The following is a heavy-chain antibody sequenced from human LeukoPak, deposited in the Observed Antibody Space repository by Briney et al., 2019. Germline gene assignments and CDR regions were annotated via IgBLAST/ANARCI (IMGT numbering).Heavy chain of an antibody. V-gene: IGHV3-21*01. CDR1: GFTFSSYS. CDR3: ARDKPVTIFGVVYYYGMDV. J-gene: IGHJ6*02. Sequence: GGSLRLSCAASGFTFSSYSMNWVRQAPGKGLEWVSSISSSSSYIYYADSVKGRFTISRDNAKNSLYLQMNSLRDEDTAVYYCARDKPVTIFGVVYYYGMDVWGQGTTVTVSS. CDR2: ISSSSSYI. D-gene: IGHD3-3*01.